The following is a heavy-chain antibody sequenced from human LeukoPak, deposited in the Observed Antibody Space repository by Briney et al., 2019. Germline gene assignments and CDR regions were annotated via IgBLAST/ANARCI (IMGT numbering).Heavy chain of an antibody. Sequence: PSETLSLTCTVSGGSTSSYYWSWIRQPPGKGLEWIGYIYYSGSTNYNPSLKSRVTISVDTSKNQFSLRLSSVTAADTAVYYCARVTGYMTEDYFDYWGQGTLITVSS. V-gene: IGHV4-59*01. CDR2: IYYSGST. CDR3: ARVTGYMTEDYFDY. CDR1: GGSTSSYY. J-gene: IGHJ4*02. D-gene: IGHD6-13*01.